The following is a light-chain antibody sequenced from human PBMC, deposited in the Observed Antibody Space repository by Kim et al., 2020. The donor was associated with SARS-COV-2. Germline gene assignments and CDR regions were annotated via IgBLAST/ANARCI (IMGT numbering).Light chain of an antibody. CDR2: EAS. V-gene: IGKV1-5*01. Sequence: SASVGDRVTITCRASQSIDRWLAWYQQKPGNAPRLLIYEASNLASGVPSRFSGSGSGTEFTLTISSLQPDDFATYYCQQYVSWLTFGGGTKVEIK. CDR1: QSIDRW. CDR3: QQYVSWLT. J-gene: IGKJ4*01.